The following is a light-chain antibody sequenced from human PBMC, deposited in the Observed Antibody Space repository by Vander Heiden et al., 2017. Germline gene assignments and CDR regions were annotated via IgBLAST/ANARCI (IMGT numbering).Light chain of an antibody. Sequence: VLTQPPATLSLSPGERATLSCRASQCVSRYLAWYQQKPGQAPRLLIYDASNRATGIPARFSGSGSGTDFTLTISSLEPEDFAVYYCQQRSNWPWTFGQGTKVEIK. CDR2: DAS. CDR3: QQRSNWPWT. V-gene: IGKV3-11*01. CDR1: QCVSRY. J-gene: IGKJ1*01.